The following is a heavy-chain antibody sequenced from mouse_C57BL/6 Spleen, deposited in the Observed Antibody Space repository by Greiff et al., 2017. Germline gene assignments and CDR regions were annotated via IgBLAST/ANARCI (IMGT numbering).Heavy chain of an antibody. V-gene: IGHV1-15*01. Sequence: VQLQQSGAELVRPGASVTLSCKASGYTFTDYEMHWVKQTPVHGLEWIGAIDPETGGTAYNQKFKGKAILTADKSSSTAYMELRSLTSEDSAVYYCTRGGLGRETYYFDYWGQGTTLTVSS. CDR2: IDPETGGT. J-gene: IGHJ2*01. CDR1: GYTFTDYE. D-gene: IGHD4-1*01. CDR3: TRGGLGRETYYFDY.